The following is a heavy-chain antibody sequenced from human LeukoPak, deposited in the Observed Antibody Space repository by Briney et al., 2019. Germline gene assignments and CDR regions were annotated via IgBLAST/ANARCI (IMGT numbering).Heavy chain of an antibody. D-gene: IGHD3-10*01. CDR2: ISAYSGNT. V-gene: IGHV1-18*01. Sequence: GASVKVSCKASGYTFTSYGISWVRQAPGQGLEWMGWISAYSGNTNYAQKLQGRVTMTTDTSTSTAYMELRSLRSDDTAVYYCATSLPNYYGSGSYYPPPYFDYWGQGTLVTVSS. CDR3: ATSLPNYYGSGSYYPPPYFDY. CDR1: GYTFTSYG. J-gene: IGHJ4*02.